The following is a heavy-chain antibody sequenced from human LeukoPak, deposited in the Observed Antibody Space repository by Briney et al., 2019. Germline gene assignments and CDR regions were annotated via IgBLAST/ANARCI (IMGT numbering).Heavy chain of an antibody. D-gene: IGHD3-3*01. CDR2: ISSSSSYI. CDR3: ARDPNYDFWSAYYIGYFDY. CDR1: GFTVTTYY. Sequence: GGSLRLSCTASGFTVTTYYMSWVRQAPGKGLEWVSSISSSSSYIYYADSVKGRFTISRDNAKDSLYLQMNSLRAEDTAVYYCARDPNYDFWSAYYIGYFDYWGQGTLVTVSS. V-gene: IGHV3-21*01. J-gene: IGHJ4*02.